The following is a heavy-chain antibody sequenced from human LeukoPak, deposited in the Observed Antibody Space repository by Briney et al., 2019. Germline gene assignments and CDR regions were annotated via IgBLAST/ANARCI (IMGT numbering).Heavy chain of an antibody. V-gene: IGHV1-69*04. CDR3: ARYCYGSGSYYNSSYYYYGMDV. J-gene: IGHJ6*02. Sequence: ASVKVSFKASGGTFSSYAISWVRQAPGQGREWMGRIIPILGIANYAQKFQGRVTITADKSTSTAYMELSSLRSEDTAVYYCARYCYGSGSYYNSSYYYYGMDVWGQGTTVTVSS. CDR1: GGTFSSYA. CDR2: IIPILGIA. D-gene: IGHD3-10*01.